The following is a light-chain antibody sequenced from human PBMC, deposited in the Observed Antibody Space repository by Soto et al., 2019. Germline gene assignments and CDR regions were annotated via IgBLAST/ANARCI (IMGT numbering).Light chain of an antibody. J-gene: IGLJ3*02. CDR3: QSYDSSLSGSGV. V-gene: IGLV1-40*01. CDR1: SSNIGAGYD. Sequence: QSVLTQPPSVSGAPGQRLTISCTGSSSNIGAGYDVHWYQQLPGTAPKLLIYGNSNRPSGVPDRFSGSKSGTSASLAITGLQAEDEADYYCQSYDSSLSGSGVFGGGTKVTVL. CDR2: GNS.